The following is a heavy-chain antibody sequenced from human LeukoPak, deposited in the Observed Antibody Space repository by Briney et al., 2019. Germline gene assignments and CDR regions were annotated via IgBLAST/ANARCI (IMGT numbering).Heavy chain of an antibody. J-gene: IGHJ4*02. Sequence: SETLSLTCTVSGGSISSGGYYWSWIRQHPGKGLEWIGYIYYSGSTYYNPSLKSRVTISVDTSKNQFSLKLSSVTAADTAVYHCARVDYYGSGSYYSESYYFDYWGQGTLVTVSS. CDR2: IYYSGST. CDR1: GGSISSGGYY. V-gene: IGHV4-31*03. CDR3: ARVDYYGSGSYYSESYYFDY. D-gene: IGHD3-10*01.